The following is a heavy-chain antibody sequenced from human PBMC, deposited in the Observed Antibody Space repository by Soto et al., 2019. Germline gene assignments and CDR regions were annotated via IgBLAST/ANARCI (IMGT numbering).Heavy chain of an antibody. J-gene: IGHJ3*02. D-gene: IGHD1-26*01. CDR2: ISSSSSTI. V-gene: IGHV3-48*02. CDR1: GFTFSSYS. CDR3: AEGGATRVGDAFDI. Sequence: GGSLRLSCAASGFTFSSYSMNWVRQAPGKGLEWVSYISSSSSTIYYADSVKGRFTISRDNAKNSLYLQMNSLRDEDTAVYYCAEGGATRVGDAFDIWGQGKMVTVSS.